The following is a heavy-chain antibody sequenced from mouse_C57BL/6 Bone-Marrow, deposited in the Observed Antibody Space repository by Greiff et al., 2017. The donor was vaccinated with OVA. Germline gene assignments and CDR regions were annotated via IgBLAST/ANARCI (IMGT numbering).Heavy chain of an antibody. CDR2: INYDGSST. CDR3: ARVLRLPYFDG. D-gene: IGHD1-1*01. V-gene: IGHV5-16*01. CDR1: GFTFSDYY. Sequence: EVKLMESEGGLVQPGSSMKLSCTASGFTFSDYYMAWVRQVPEKGLEWVANINYDGSSTYYLDSLKSRFIISRDNAKNLLYLQMSSLKSEDTATYYCARVLRLPYFDGWGTGTTVTVSS. J-gene: IGHJ1*03.